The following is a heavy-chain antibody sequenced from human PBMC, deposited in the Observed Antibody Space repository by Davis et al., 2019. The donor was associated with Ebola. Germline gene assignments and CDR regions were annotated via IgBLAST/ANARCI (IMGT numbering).Heavy chain of an antibody. CDR1: GFTFSASW. Sequence: PGGSLRLSCAASGFTFSASWMAWVRQAPGKGLEWLANMLHDGSEKYSAGPVKGRFTISRDNAKNTLSLQMNSLRVEDTAVYYCVRDSGYYSHDYWGHGTLVTVSS. J-gene: IGHJ4*01. CDR2: MLHDGSEK. CDR3: VRDSGYYSHDY. V-gene: IGHV3-7*01. D-gene: IGHD5-12*01.